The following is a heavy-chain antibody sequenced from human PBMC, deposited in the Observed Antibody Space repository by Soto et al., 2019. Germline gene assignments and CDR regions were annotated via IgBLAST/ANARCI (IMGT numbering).Heavy chain of an antibody. CDR2: ISAYNGNT. CDR3: ARKYCSGGSCYGKDYYYYMDV. CDR1: GYTFTSYG. Sequence: ASVKVSCKASGYTFTSYGISWVRQAPGQGLEWMGWISAYNGNTNYAQKLQGRVTMTTDTSTSSAYMELRSLRSDDTAVYYCARKYCSGGSCYGKDYYYYMDVWGKGTTVTVSS. D-gene: IGHD2-15*01. J-gene: IGHJ6*03. V-gene: IGHV1-18*01.